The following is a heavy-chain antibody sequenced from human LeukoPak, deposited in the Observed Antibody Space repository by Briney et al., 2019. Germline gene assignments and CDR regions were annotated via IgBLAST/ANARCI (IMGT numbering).Heavy chain of an antibody. Sequence: SETLSLTCTVSGGSISSSSYYWGWLRQPPGRGLEWIGSIYYSGSTYYNPSLKSRVTISVDTSKNQFSLKLSSVTAADTAVYYCARVGPWVNPDYYYYYMDVWGKGTTVTVSS. CDR3: ARVGPWVNPDYYYYYMDV. CDR1: GGSISSSSYY. V-gene: IGHV4-39*01. CDR2: IYYSGST. D-gene: IGHD1-14*01. J-gene: IGHJ6*03.